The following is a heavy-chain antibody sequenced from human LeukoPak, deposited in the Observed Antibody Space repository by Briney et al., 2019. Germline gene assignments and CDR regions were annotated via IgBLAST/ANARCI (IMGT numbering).Heavy chain of an antibody. D-gene: IGHD6-19*01. Sequence: GGSLRLSCAASGFTFSTYDMNWVRQAPGKGLEWVSHISTTGTTVYYADAVKGRFTISRDNAKNSLYLQMNSLRAEGTAVYYCAKSREAVAGTGAFDIWGQGTMVTVFS. J-gene: IGHJ3*02. CDR3: AKSREAVAGTGAFDI. V-gene: IGHV3-48*03. CDR1: GFTFSTYD. CDR2: ISTTGTTV.